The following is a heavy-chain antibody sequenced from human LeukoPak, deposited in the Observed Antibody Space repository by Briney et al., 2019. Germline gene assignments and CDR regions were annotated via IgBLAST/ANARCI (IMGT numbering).Heavy chain of an antibody. CDR2: IYYSGST. J-gene: IGHJ2*01. CDR1: GGSISSSSYY. D-gene: IGHD5-24*01. V-gene: IGHV4-61*05. Sequence: SETLSLTCTVSGGSISSSSYYWGWIRQPPGKGLEWIGYIYYSGSTNYNPSLKSRVTISVDTSENQFSLRLSSVTAADTAVYYCARGCRDGYSNYWYFDLWGRGTLVTVSS. CDR3: ARGCRDGYSNYWYFDL.